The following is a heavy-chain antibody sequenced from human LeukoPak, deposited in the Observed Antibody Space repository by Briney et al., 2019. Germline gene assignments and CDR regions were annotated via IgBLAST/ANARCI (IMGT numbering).Heavy chain of an antibody. V-gene: IGHV4-34*01. D-gene: IGHD3-10*01. CDR3: ARGVNYYGV. Sequence: SETLSLTCAVYGGSFSGYSWNWIRQPPVKGLEWIGEINHSGGTNYNPSLKSRVTISVDTSKKQFSLKLSSVTAADTAVYYCARGVNYYGVWGQGTLVTVSS. CDR1: GGSFSGYS. CDR2: INHSGGT. J-gene: IGHJ4*02.